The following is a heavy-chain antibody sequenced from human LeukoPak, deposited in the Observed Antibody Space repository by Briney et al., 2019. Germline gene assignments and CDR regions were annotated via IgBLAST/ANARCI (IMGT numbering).Heavy chain of an antibody. CDR2: IKQDGSQK. CDR1: GFTFRSYW. Sequence: PGGSLRLSCAASGFTFRSYWMSWVRQAPGKGLEWVANIKQDGSQKYYVDSVKGRFTISRDNAKNSLYLQMNSLRAEDTAVYYCARVDGPWGQGTLVTVSS. J-gene: IGHJ4*02. V-gene: IGHV3-7*03. D-gene: IGHD5-24*01. CDR3: ARVDGP.